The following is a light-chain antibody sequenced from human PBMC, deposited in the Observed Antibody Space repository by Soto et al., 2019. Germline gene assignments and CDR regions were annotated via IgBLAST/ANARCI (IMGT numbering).Light chain of an antibody. V-gene: IGKV1-39*01. CDR3: QQSYSRLVT. J-gene: IGKJ1*01. Sequence: DIQMTQSPSYLSASVEDRVIITCRASENINSYLNWYQQKPGKAPKLLIYAASSLQSGVPSRFSGSGSETVFTLTIHNLQPEDSATYYCQQSYSRLVTFGQGTKVEIK. CDR1: ENINSY. CDR2: AAS.